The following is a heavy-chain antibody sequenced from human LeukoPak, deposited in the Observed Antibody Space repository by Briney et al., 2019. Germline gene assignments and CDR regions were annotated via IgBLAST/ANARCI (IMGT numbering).Heavy chain of an antibody. D-gene: IGHD3-22*01. CDR2: VSGGGTDT. CDR1: GFNFSAHL. V-gene: IGHV3-23*01. Sequence: GGSLRLSCTGSGFNFSAHLMTWVRQVPGKGLEWISSVSGGGTDTYYADSVKGRFIVSRDDSKSTIYLVTKGLTVEDTATYFCARDQWFDGFDLWGQGTLATVSS. CDR3: ARDQWFDGFDL. J-gene: IGHJ4*02.